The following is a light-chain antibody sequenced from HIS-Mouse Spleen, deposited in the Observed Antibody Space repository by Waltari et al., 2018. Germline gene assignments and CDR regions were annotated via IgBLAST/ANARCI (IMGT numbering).Light chain of an antibody. J-gene: IGLJ2*01. CDR2: DDR. CDR1: NIGSKS. CDR3: QVWDSSSDHVV. Sequence: SYVLTQPPSVSVAPGKTARITCGGNNIGSKSVHWYQQRPGQAPVLVVHDDRDRPSGIPDQFSGSNSGNTATLTISRVEAGDEADYYCQVWDSSSDHVVFGGETKLTVL. V-gene: IGLV3-21*03.